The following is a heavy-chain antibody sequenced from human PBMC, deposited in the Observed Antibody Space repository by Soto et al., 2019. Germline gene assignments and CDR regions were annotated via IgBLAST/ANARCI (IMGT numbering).Heavy chain of an antibody. CDR2: ISGSGGST. J-gene: IGHJ4*02. CDR3: AKENGYSSSWFEFDY. CDR1: GFTFSSYA. V-gene: IGHV3-23*01. D-gene: IGHD6-13*01. Sequence: EVQLLESGGGLVQPGGSLRLSCAASGFTFSSYAMSWVRQAPGKGLEWVSAISGSGGSTYYADTVKGRFAISRDNSKNTLYLQMNSLRAEDTAVYYCAKENGYSSSWFEFDYWGQGTLVTVSS.